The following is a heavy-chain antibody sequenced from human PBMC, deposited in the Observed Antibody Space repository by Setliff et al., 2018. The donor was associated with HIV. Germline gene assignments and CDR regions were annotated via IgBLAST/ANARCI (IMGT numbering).Heavy chain of an antibody. J-gene: IGHJ4*02. Sequence: ASVKVSCKASGGTFSMFAISWVRQTTGQGLEWMGWMNPDSGNTGYAQKFQGRVTMTRNTSISTAYMDLSSLRSEDTAVYYCARGKVLRGNILYYWGQGTLVTVSS. D-gene: IGHD2-8*01. V-gene: IGHV1-8*01. CDR3: ARGKVLRGNILYY. CDR2: MNPDSGNT. CDR1: GGTFSMFA.